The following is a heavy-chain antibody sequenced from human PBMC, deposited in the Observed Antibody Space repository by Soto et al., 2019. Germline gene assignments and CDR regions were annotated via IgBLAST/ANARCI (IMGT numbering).Heavy chain of an antibody. CDR3: STSVYCSTTRCYYYYGLDV. CDR1: GGTFSSHS. CDR2: IIPIFGTE. D-gene: IGHD2-2*01. J-gene: IGHJ6*02. V-gene: IGHV1-69*01. Sequence: QVQLVQSGAEVKKPGSSVKVSCKVSGGTFSSHSINWVRQAPGQGPEWMGGIIPIFGTENYAQKFQGRVMITADESTSTAYMELSSLTSEDTALYYCSTSVYCSTTRCYYYYGLDVWGQGTTVIVPS.